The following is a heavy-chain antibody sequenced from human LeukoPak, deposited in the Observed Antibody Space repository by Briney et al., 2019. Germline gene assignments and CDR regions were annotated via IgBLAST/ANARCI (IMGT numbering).Heavy chain of an antibody. CDR2: ISYDGSNK. CDR1: GFTFSSYG. J-gene: IGHJ4*02. CDR3: AKELDPAMPAAGTNFDY. Sequence: GRSLRLSCAASGFTFSSYGMHWVRQAPGKGLEWVAVISYDGSNKYYADSVKGRFTISRDNSKNTLYLQMSSLRAEDTAVYYCAKELDPAMPAAGTNFDYWGQGTLVTVSS. V-gene: IGHV3-30*18. D-gene: IGHD6-13*01.